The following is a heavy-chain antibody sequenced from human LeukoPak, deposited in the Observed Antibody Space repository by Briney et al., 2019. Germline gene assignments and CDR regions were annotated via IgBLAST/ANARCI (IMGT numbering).Heavy chain of an antibody. V-gene: IGHV3-30*02. J-gene: IGHJ4*02. CDR3: AKRYGSSGWYYFDY. Sequence: GGSLRLSCAASGFTFSSSGMHWVRQAPGKGLEWVAFIHYDGSTKYYTDSVKGRFTISRDNSKNTLYLQVNSLRAEDTALYYCAKRYGSSGWYYFDYWGQGSLVTVSS. CDR1: GFTFSSSG. CDR2: IHYDGSTK. D-gene: IGHD6-19*01.